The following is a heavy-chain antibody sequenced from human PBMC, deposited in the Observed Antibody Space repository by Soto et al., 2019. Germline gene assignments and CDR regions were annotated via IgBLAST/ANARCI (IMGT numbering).Heavy chain of an antibody. Sequence: SVKVSCKASGGTFSSYAISWVRQAPGQGLEWMGGIIPIFGTANYAQKFQGRVTITADTSTSTAYRELSSLRSEDTAVYDCARDSKRKATQYYYDSSGYSIDYLGQGTMVTVSS. J-gene: IGHJ4*02. D-gene: IGHD3-22*01. CDR2: IIPIFGTA. CDR1: GGTFSSYA. V-gene: IGHV1-69*06. CDR3: ARDSKRKATQYYYDSSGYSIDY.